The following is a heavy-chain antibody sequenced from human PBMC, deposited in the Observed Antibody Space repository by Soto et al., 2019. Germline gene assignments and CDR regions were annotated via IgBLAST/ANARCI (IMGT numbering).Heavy chain of an antibody. CDR2: INVGNGNT. J-gene: IGHJ4*02. Sequence: ASVKVSCKASGYTFTTYAMHWVRQAPGQRLEWMGWINVGNGNTKYSQKFQGRVAITRDTSASTAHMELSSLRSEDTAVYYCAYDSSGYLDYWGQGTLVTVSS. CDR1: GYTFTTYA. D-gene: IGHD3-22*01. CDR3: AYDSSGYLDY. V-gene: IGHV1-3*01.